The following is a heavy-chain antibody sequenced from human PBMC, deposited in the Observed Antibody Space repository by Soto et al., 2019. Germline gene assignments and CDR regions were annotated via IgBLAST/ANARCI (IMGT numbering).Heavy chain of an antibody. CDR3: ARGAARGSYYYGMDV. CDR2: ISSSSSYI. Sequence: EVQLVESGGGLVKPGGSLRLSCAASGFTFSSYSMNWVRQAPGKGLEWVSSISSSSSYIYYADSVKGRFTISRDNAKNSLYLQVNSLRAEDTAVYYCARGAARGSYYYGMDVWGQGTTVTVSS. D-gene: IGHD1-26*01. J-gene: IGHJ6*02. V-gene: IGHV3-21*01. CDR1: GFTFSSYS.